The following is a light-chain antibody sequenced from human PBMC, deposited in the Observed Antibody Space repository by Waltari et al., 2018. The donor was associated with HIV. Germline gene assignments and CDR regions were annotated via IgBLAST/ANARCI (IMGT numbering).Light chain of an antibody. CDR3: LLSYNGARV. Sequence: QAVVTQEPSLTVSPGETVTLTCGSSTGPVTNGHYPYWFQQKPDQVPRALIHDTRRKHSWTPARFSGSLLGYKAALTLTGAQPEDEAEYYCLLSYNGARVFGPGTKVTV. CDR1: TGPVTNGHY. CDR2: DTR. J-gene: IGLJ1*01. V-gene: IGLV7-46*01.